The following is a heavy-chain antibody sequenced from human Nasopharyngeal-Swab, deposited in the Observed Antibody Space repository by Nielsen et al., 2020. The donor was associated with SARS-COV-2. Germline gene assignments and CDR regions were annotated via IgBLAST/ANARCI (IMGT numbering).Heavy chain of an antibody. V-gene: IGHV1-3*01. CDR1: GYTFTSYA. J-gene: IGHJ6*02. CDR2: INAGNGNT. D-gene: IGHD6-13*01. CDR3: ARERLAAADRDGMDV. Sequence: ASVQVSCKASGYTFTSYAMHWVRQAPGQRLEWMGWINAGNGNTKYSQKFQGRVTITRDTSASTAYMELSSLRSEDTAVYYCARERLAAADRDGMDVWGQGTTVTVSS.